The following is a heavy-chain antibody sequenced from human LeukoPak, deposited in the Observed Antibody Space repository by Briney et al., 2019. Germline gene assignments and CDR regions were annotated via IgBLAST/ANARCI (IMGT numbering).Heavy chain of an antibody. CDR1: GYTFTSYA. Sequence: ASVKVSCTASGYTFTSYAMHWVRQAPGQRLEWMGWINAGNGNTKYSQKFQGRVTITRDTSASTAYMELSSLRSEDTAVYYCARFGYSSSWPPYFDYWGQGTLVTVSS. D-gene: IGHD6-13*01. J-gene: IGHJ4*02. CDR2: INAGNGNT. CDR3: ARFGYSSSWPPYFDY. V-gene: IGHV1-3*01.